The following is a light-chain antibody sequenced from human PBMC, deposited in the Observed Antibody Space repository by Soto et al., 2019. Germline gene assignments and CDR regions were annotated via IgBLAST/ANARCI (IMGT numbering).Light chain of an antibody. CDR2: GAS. J-gene: IGKJ1*01. CDR1: QSVNRNY. V-gene: IGKV3-20*01. CDR3: QQYDSTPPT. Sequence: EIVLTQSTGTLSLSPGERATLSCRASQSVNRNYLAWYQRKPGQAPRLLIYGASNRATDIPYRFSASGSGTYFTLTSTRLEAEDFEVYYCQQYDSTPPTFGQGTKVEVK.